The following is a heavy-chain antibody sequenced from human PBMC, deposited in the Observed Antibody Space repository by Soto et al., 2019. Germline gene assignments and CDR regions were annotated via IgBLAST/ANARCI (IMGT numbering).Heavy chain of an antibody. J-gene: IGHJ4*02. Sequence: SETLSLTCTVSGGSISSSTYYWGWIHQPPGKGLEWIGSIYYSGTTQYNPSLKSRVTISVDTSKNQFSLKLTSVTAADTAIYYCARSDGYRRSYYFDYWGQGAQVTVSS. CDR3: ARSDGYRRSYYFDY. CDR1: GGSISSSTYY. V-gene: IGHV4-39*01. D-gene: IGHD6-6*01. CDR2: IYYSGTT.